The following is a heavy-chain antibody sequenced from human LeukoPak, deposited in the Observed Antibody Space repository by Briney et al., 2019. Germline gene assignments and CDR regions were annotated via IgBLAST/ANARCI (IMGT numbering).Heavy chain of an antibody. J-gene: IGHJ4*02. CDR3: ATSYHYDSSGYPFDY. CDR2: ISPYNGNT. D-gene: IGHD3-22*01. Sequence: ASVKVSCKASGYTFTSIGISWVRQAPGQGLEWMGWISPYNGNTRFAQKLQGRVTMTTDTSTSTAYMELRNLRSDDTAVYFCATSYHYDSSGYPFDYWGQGTLVTVSS. CDR1: GYTFTSIG. V-gene: IGHV1-18*01.